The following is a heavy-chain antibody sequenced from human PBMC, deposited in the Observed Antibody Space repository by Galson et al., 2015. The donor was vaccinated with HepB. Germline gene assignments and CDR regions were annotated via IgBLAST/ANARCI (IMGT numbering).Heavy chain of an antibody. CDR3: AKEIMVHAGDWYFDL. Sequence: SLRLSCAASGFTFSIHGIHWVRQAPGKGLKWVAVISSGGGTQYLADSVRGRVTLSRDNPKNTVYLQMNSLGAEDAAVYYCAKEIMVHAGDWYFDLWGRGTLVTVSS. D-gene: IGHD2-8*01. J-gene: IGHJ2*01. V-gene: IGHV3-30*18. CDR2: ISSGGGTQ. CDR1: GFTFSIHG.